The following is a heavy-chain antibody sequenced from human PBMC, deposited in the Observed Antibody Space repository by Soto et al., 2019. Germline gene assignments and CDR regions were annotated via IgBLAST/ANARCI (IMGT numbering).Heavy chain of an antibody. D-gene: IGHD1-26*01. V-gene: IGHV3-74*01. J-gene: IGHJ4*02. CDR3: ARGGAMGVDY. CDR1: GFTFNTHW. CDR2: IYFDGITT. Sequence: EVQLVESGGGVVQPGGSLRLSCTASGFTFNTHWMHWVRQAPGKGLVWVSRIYFDGITTNYADSVKGRLTVSRDNAKNTGNLHLNPLRGGETAVYYCARGGAMGVDYWGQGTLVTVSS.